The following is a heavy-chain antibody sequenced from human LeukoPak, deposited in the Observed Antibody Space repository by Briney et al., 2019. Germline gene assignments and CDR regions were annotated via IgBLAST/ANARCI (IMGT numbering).Heavy chain of an antibody. J-gene: IGHJ4*02. CDR1: GYTFTSYA. CDR3: ARRVDGKMATIPYFDY. V-gene: IGHV1-3*01. D-gene: IGHD5-24*01. Sequence: ASVEVSCKASGYTFTSYAMHWVRQAPGQRLEWMGWINAGNGNTKYSQKFQGRVTITRDTSASTAYMELSSLRSEDTAVYYCARRVDGKMATIPYFDYWGQGTLVTVSS. CDR2: INAGNGNT.